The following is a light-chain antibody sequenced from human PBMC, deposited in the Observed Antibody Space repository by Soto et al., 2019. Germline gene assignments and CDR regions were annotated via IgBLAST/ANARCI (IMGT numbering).Light chain of an antibody. V-gene: IGKV1-39*01. CDR2: AAS. CDR1: QSIRSH. Sequence: DIQMTQSPSSLSASVGDSVTITCRASQSIRSHLNWFQQKPGKAPKLLIFAASILQSGVPSRFSGSGSGTDFTLTINSLQPEDFATYYCQQSYSTLSWTFGQGTKVDIK. J-gene: IGKJ1*01. CDR3: QQSYSTLSWT.